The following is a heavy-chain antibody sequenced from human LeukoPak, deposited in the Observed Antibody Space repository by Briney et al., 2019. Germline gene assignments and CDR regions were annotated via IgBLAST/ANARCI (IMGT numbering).Heavy chain of an antibody. V-gene: IGHV3-11*01. Sequence: GGSLRLSCATSGFTFRDYYMAWIRQAPGKGLEWISYISPSGDTIYYANSVKGRFTVSRDNARNSLYLQMNSLRADDTALYYCARQAYPWKHWGQETLVTVSS. J-gene: IGHJ4*02. CDR3: ARQAYPWKH. CDR2: ISPSGDTI. D-gene: IGHD3-16*01. CDR1: GFTFRDYY.